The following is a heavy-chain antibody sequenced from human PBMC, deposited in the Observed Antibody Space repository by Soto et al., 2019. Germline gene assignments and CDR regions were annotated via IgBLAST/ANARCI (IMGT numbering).Heavy chain of an antibody. D-gene: IGHD6-13*01. CDR3: ARAAAGDFDY. V-gene: IGHV3-21*01. J-gene: IGHJ4*02. CDR2: ISSSSSYI. CDR1: GFTFSSYS. Sequence: PGGSLRLSCAASGFTFSSYSMNWVRQAPGKGLEWVSSISSSSSYIYYADSVKGRFTISRDNAKNSLYLQMNSLRAEDMAVYYCARAAAGDFDYWGQGTLVTVSS.